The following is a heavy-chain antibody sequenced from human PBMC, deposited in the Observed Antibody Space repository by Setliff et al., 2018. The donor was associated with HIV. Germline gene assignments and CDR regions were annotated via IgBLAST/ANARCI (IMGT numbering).Heavy chain of an antibody. CDR3: ARLASSSDSIGYSSGWWYFDY. Sequence: SETLSLTCTVSGGSISGSSYYWGWIRQPPGKGLEWIGSFHSSGSTSYNPSLRSRVTISVDTSKNQFSLKLSSVTAADTAVYYCARLASSSDSIGYSSGWWYFDYWGQGTLVTVSS. V-gene: IGHV4-39*01. D-gene: IGHD6-19*01. CDR2: FHSSGST. J-gene: IGHJ4*02. CDR1: GGSISGSSYY.